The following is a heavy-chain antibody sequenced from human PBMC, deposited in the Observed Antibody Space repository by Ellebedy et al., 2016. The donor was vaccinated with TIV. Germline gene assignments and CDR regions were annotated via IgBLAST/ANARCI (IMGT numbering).Heavy chain of an antibody. D-gene: IGHD1-14*01. CDR3: ARESPGDY. Sequence: MPSETLSLTCAVYGGSFSGHYWNWIRQPPGKGLEWIGEINHSGSTNYNPSLKSRVTISVDTSKNQFSLKLSSVTAADTAVYYCARESPGDYWGQGTLVTVSS. CDR2: INHSGST. V-gene: IGHV4-34*01. J-gene: IGHJ4*02. CDR1: GGSFSGHY.